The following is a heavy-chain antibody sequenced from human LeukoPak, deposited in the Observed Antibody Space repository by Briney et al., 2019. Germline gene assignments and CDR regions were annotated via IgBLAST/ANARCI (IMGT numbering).Heavy chain of an antibody. CDR2: IYSGGST. Sequence: PGGSLGLSCAASGFTVSSNYMSWVRQAPGKGLEWVSVIYSGGSTYYADSVKGRFTISRDNSKNTLYLQMNSLRAEDTAVYYCALIAAVGTRDYYYYGMDVWGQGTTVTVSS. CDR1: GFTVSSNY. J-gene: IGHJ6*02. D-gene: IGHD6-13*01. CDR3: ALIAAVGTRDYYYYGMDV. V-gene: IGHV3-53*01.